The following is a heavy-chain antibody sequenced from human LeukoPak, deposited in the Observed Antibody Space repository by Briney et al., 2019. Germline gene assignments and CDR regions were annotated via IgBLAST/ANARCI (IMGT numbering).Heavy chain of an antibody. CDR1: GFTFSSYS. CDR2: ISSSSSYI. D-gene: IGHD6-19*01. V-gene: IGHV3-21*01. CDR3: APARGAQWLVLGHHYFDY. J-gene: IGHJ4*02. Sequence: GGSLRLSCAASGFTFSSYSMNWVRQAPGKGLEWVSSISSSSSYIYYADSVKGRFTISRDNAKNSLYLQMNSLRAEDTAVYSCAPARGAQWLVLGHHYFDYWGQGTLVTVSS.